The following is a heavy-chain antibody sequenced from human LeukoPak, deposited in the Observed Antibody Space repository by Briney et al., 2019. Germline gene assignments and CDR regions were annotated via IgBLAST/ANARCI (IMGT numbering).Heavy chain of an antibody. CDR3: ARDGEMATIPTFDY. V-gene: IGHV3-30-3*01. CDR2: ISYDGSNK. D-gene: IGHD5-24*01. Sequence: PGGSLRLSCAASGFTFSSYAMHWVRQAPGKGLEWVAVISYDGSNKYYADSVKGRFTISRDNSKNTLYLQMNSLRAEDTAVYYCARDGEMATIPTFDYWGQGTLVTVSS. J-gene: IGHJ4*02. CDR1: GFTFSSYA.